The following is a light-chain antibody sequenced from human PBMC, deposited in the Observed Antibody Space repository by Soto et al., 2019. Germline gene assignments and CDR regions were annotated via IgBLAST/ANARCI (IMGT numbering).Light chain of an antibody. CDR3: QQIHSTLFS. CDR1: QSITTY. J-gene: IGKJ3*01. V-gene: IGKV1-39*01. Sequence: EIQMTQSPSSLSASVLDRVAITCRASQSITTYLNWYQVKPGRAPKLLIYAASKLQSGVPSRFSGSGSGTEFTLTISSLQPEDFATYFCQQIHSTLFSFGPGTKVDI. CDR2: AAS.